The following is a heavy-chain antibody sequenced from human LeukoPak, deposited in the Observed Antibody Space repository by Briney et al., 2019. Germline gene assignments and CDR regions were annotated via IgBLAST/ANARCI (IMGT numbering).Heavy chain of an antibody. V-gene: IGHV4-34*01. Sequence: SETLSLTCAVYGGSFSGYYWSWIRQPPGKGLEWIGEINHSGSTNYNPSLKSRVTISVDTSKNQFSLKLSSVTAADTAVYYCARVSRGTVTTIDYWGQGTLVTVSS. J-gene: IGHJ4*02. CDR1: GGSFSGYY. CDR2: INHSGST. CDR3: ARVSRGTVTTIDY. D-gene: IGHD4-17*01.